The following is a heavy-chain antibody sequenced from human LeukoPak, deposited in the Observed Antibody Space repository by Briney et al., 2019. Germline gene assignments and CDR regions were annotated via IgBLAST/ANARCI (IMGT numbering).Heavy chain of an antibody. Sequence: ASVKVSCKASGYTFTSYYMHWVRQAPGQGLEWMGIINPSGGSTSYAQKFQGRVTMTRDTSTSTVYVELSSLRSEDTAVYYCARAHYYYDSSGYYYDAFDIWGQGTMVTVSS. J-gene: IGHJ3*02. CDR1: GYTFTSYY. D-gene: IGHD3-22*01. CDR2: INPSGGST. V-gene: IGHV1-46*01. CDR3: ARAHYYYDSSGYYYDAFDI.